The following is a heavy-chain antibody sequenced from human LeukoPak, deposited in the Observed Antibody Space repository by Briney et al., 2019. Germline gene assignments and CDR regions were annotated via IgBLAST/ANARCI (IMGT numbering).Heavy chain of an antibody. CDR2: ISSSTIYT. CDR1: GFTFNSFS. J-gene: IGHJ4*02. D-gene: IGHD3-10*01. Sequence: PGGSLRLSCAASGFTFNSFSMNWVRQAPGKGLEWVSSISSSTIYTYYADSVKGRFTISRDNAKNSLYLQMNSLRAEDTAVYYCARAGSGGSYYTNWGQGTLVTVSS. CDR3: ARAGSGGSYYTN. V-gene: IGHV3-21*01.